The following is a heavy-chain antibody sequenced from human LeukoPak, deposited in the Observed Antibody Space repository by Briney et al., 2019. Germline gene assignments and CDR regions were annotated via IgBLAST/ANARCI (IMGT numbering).Heavy chain of an antibody. CDR1: GGSISSYY. Sequence: SETLSLTCTVSGGSISSYYWSWIRQPPGKGPEWIGYIYTSGSTNYNPSLKSRVTISVDTSKNQFSLKLSSVTAADTAVYYCARSGWSGPYYYYYYMDVWGKGTTVTVSS. CDR3: ARSGWSGPYYYYYYMDV. J-gene: IGHJ6*03. D-gene: IGHD3-3*01. CDR2: IYTSGST. V-gene: IGHV4-4*09.